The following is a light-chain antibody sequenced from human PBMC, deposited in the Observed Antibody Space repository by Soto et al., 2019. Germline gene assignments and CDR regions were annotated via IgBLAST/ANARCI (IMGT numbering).Light chain of an antibody. CDR1: QSVSSSY. Sequence: ESVFTQSPGTLSLSPGERATLSCRASQSVSSSYLAWYQQKPGQAPRLLIYGASSRATGIPDRFSGSGSGXXXTLXISRLEPEAFAVYXCQQYGSSHTFGQGTKLEIK. J-gene: IGKJ2*01. CDR3: QQYGSSHT. CDR2: GAS. V-gene: IGKV3-20*01.